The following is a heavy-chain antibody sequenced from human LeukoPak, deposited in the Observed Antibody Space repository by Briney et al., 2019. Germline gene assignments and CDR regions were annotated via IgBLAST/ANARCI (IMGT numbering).Heavy chain of an antibody. CDR2: ISSSGSTI. CDR1: GFTFSSYE. CDR3: ATEHYGASDY. Sequence: PGGSLRLSCAASGFTFSSYEMNWVRQAPGKGLEWVSYISSSGSTIYYADSVKGRFTISRDNAKNSLYLQMNSLRAEDTAVYYCATEHYGASDYWGQGTLVTVSS. D-gene: IGHD4-17*01. J-gene: IGHJ4*02. V-gene: IGHV3-48*03.